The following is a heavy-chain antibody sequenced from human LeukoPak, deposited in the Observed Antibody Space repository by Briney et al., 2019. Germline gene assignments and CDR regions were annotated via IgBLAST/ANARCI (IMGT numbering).Heavy chain of an antibody. Sequence: GGSLRLSCAASGFTFSDYYMSWIRQAPGKGLEWVSYISSSGRTIYYADSVKGRFTISRDNAKSSLYLEMSTLRAEDTALYYCARDGRRYYGAGSYFLDWIDPWGQGTLVIVSS. V-gene: IGHV3-11*01. CDR1: GFTFSDYY. CDR3: ARDGRRYYGAGSYFLDWIDP. J-gene: IGHJ5*02. D-gene: IGHD3-10*01. CDR2: ISSSGRTI.